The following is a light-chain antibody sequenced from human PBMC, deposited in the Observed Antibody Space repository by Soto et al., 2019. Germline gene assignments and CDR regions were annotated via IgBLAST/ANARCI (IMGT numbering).Light chain of an antibody. V-gene: IGLV3-21*02. Sequence: SYELTQPPSVSVAPGQTASITCGGHNIGSESVHWYQQKPGQAPVLGVCDDADRPSGITERFSGSNSGNAATMTSSRVEAGDEADYYCQVWDSSSDHYVFGTGTKVTVL. CDR2: DDA. J-gene: IGLJ1*01. CDR3: QVWDSSSDHYV. CDR1: NIGSES.